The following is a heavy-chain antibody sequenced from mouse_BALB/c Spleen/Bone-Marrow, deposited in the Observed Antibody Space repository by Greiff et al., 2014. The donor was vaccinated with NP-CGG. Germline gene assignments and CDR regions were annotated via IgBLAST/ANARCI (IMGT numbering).Heavy chain of an antibody. J-gene: IGHJ3*01. CDR1: GYTFSSFG. CDR3: ANPYYRYEGAWFAY. Sequence: EVKLVESGGGLVQPGGSRKLSCAASGYTFSSFGMHWVRQAPEKGLEWVAYISSGSSTIYYADTVKGRFTISRDNPKNTLFLQMTSLRSEDTAMYYCANPYYRYEGAWFAYWGQGTLVTVSA. D-gene: IGHD2-14*01. V-gene: IGHV5-17*02. CDR2: ISSGSSTI.